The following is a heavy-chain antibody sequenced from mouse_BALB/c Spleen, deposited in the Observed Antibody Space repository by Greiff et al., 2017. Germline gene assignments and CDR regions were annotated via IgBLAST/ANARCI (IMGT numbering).Heavy chain of an antibody. CDR3: ARGGLRLPSDY. Sequence: EVQLQESGPGLVKPSQSLSLTCSVTGYSITSGYYWNWIRQFPGNKLEWMGYISYDGSNNYNPSLKNRISITRDTSKNQFFLKLNSVTTEDTATYYCARGGLRLPSDYWGQGTTLTVSS. V-gene: IGHV3-6*02. D-gene: IGHD1-2*01. CDR2: ISYDGSN. CDR1: GYSITSGYY. J-gene: IGHJ2*01.